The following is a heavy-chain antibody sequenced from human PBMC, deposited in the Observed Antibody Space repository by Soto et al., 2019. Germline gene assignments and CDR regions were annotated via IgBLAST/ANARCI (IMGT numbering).Heavy chain of an antibody. CDR3: ARAWPSVDSYGSGVMDV. CDR2: IYHSGST. Sequence: VQLQESGPGLVKPSGTLSVTCAVSGGSISSSNSWNWVRQPPGKGLECIGEIYHSGSTNYNPSLRSRVTIAIDKSKNQFSLRVKSVTAADTAEYYCARAWPSVDSYGSGVMDVWGQGTTVTVSS. J-gene: IGHJ6*02. V-gene: IGHV4-4*02. CDR1: GGSISSSNS. D-gene: IGHD5-18*01.